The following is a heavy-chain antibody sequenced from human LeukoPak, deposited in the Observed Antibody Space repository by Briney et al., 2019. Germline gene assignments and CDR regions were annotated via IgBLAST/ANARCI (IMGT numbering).Heavy chain of an antibody. CDR2: ISSSSSYI. Sequence: GGSLRLSCAASGFTFSSYCMDWVRQTPGKGLEWVSSISSSSSYIYYADSVKGRFTISRDNAKNSLYLQMNSLRAEDSAVYYCARGQLRGWTAFDIWGPGTMVTVSS. J-gene: IGHJ3*02. CDR3: ARGQLRGWTAFDI. CDR1: GFTFSSYC. D-gene: IGHD1-1*01. V-gene: IGHV3-21*01.